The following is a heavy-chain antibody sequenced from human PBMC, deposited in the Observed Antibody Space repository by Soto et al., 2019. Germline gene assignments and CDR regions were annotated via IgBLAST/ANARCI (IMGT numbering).Heavy chain of an antibody. D-gene: IGHD3-3*02. Sequence: GASVKVSCKGSGGTFSSYAISWVRQAPGQGLEWMGGIIPIFGTANYAQKFQGRVTITADESTSTAYMELGSLRSEDTAVYYCARGXIRAIFGVVIPTYGMDVWGQGTTVTVSS. V-gene: IGHV1-69*13. CDR2: IIPIFGTA. CDR3: ARGXIRAIFGVVIPTYGMDV. J-gene: IGHJ6*02. CDR1: GGTFSSYA.